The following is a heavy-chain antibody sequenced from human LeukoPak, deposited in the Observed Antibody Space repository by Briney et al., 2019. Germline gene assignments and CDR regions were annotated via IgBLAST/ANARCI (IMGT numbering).Heavy chain of an antibody. V-gene: IGHV4-59*01. D-gene: IGHD6-19*01. CDR3: ATVAGGWYPDY. Sequence: SETLSLTCTVSGGSISSFYYTWIRQPPGKGLEWIGYIDSSGITNYNSSLNSRVTISLDTSQNQFSLKLNSVTAADTAVYYCATVAGGWYPDYWGQGALVTVAS. CDR1: GGSISSFY. J-gene: IGHJ4*02. CDR2: IDSSGIT.